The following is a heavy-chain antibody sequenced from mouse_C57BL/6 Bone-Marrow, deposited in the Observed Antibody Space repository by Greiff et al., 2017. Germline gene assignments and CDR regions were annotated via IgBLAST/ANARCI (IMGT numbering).Heavy chain of an antibody. J-gene: IGHJ3*01. Sequence: EVMLVESGGGLVQPGGSLKLSCAASGFTFSDYYMYWVRQTPEKRLEWVAYISNGGGSTYYPDTVKGRFTISRDNAKNTLYLQMSRLKSEDTAMYYCARRDGGFAYWGQVTLVTVSA. D-gene: IGHD1-1*01. CDR3: ARRDGGFAY. V-gene: IGHV5-12*01. CDR1: GFTFSDYY. CDR2: ISNGGGST.